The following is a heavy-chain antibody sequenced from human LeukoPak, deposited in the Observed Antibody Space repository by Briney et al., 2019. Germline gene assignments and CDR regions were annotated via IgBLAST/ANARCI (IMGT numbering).Heavy chain of an antibody. D-gene: IGHD3-10*01. J-gene: IGHJ4*02. CDR1: GGSISSGGYY. CDR2: IYTSGST. CDR3: ARRSLTMVRGSPARFDY. Sequence: SQTLSLTCTVSGGSISSGGYYWSWIRQPAGKGLEWIGRIYTSGSTNYNPSLKSRVTISVDTSKNQFSLKLSSVTAADTAVYYCARRSLTMVRGSPARFDYWGQGTLVTVSS. V-gene: IGHV4-61*02.